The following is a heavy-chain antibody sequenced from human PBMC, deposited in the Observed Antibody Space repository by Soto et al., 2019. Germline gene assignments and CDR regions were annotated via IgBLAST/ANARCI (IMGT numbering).Heavy chain of an antibody. CDR3: AKTDGSGWSLCDY. CDR2: ISGGGDTT. CDR1: QFTFSNYA. V-gene: IGHV3-23*01. D-gene: IGHD6-19*01. Sequence: EVQLLESGGGLFQPGGSLRLSCAASQFTFSNYAMSWVRQAPGKGLEWVSGISGGGDTTYYADSVKGRFTISRDNSKNTLYLQMDSLRAEDTAVYYCAKTDGSGWSLCDYWGQGTLVTVSS. J-gene: IGHJ4*02.